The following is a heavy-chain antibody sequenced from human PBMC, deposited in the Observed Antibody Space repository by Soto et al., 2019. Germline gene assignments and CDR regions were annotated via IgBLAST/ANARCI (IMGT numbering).Heavy chain of an antibody. CDR1: AYSFTTFH. CDR2: INTDAGAT. V-gene: IGHV1-46*01. Sequence: QVQLVQSGAEVKKLGASVTVSCKASAYSFTTFHIHWVRQVTGQGLEWVGLINTDAGATNYAQRFQGRLRLTRDTSTSTVYMELRSLTFDDTAVYYCARGDIVLVPASEGNWFDPWGQGTLVTVSS. J-gene: IGHJ5*02. D-gene: IGHD2-2*01. CDR3: ARGDIVLVPASEGNWFDP.